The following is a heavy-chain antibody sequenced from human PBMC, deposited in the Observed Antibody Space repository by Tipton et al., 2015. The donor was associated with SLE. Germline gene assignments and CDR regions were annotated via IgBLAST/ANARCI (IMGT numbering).Heavy chain of an antibody. CDR3: ARDTDYGGNYFDY. CDR2: IYHSGST. CDR1: GGSISSGGYS. J-gene: IGHJ4*02. Sequence: TLSLTCAVSGGSISSGGYSWSCIRQPPGKGLEWIGYIYHSGSTYYNPSLKSRVTMSVDRSKNQFSLKLSSVTAADTAVYYCARDTDYGGNYFDYWGQGTLVTVSS. D-gene: IGHD4-23*01. V-gene: IGHV4-30-2*01.